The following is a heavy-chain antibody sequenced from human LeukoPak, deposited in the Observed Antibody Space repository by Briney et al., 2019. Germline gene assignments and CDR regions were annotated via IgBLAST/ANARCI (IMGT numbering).Heavy chain of an antibody. CDR3: AKDGGYGSGSYYPDY. D-gene: IGHD3-10*01. V-gene: IGHV3-23*01. J-gene: IGHJ4*02. CDR2: ISGGAGGA. CDR1: GFTFSSYA. Sequence: GGSLRLSCAASGFTFSSYAMNWVRQAPGKGLEWVSSISGGAGGAAYADSVKGRFTMSRDNSKNTLYLQMNSLRAEDTAVYYCAKDGGYGSGSYYPDYWGQGTLVTVS.